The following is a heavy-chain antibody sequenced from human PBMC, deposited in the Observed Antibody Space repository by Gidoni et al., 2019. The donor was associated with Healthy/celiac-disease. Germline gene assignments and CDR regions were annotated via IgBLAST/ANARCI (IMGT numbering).Heavy chain of an antibody. J-gene: IGHJ4*02. V-gene: IGHV5-10-1*03. D-gene: IGHD6-19*01. CDR3: ARSSIAVAGTGPGDY. CDR2: IDPSDSYT. CDR1: GYSFTSYW. Sequence: EVQLVQSGEEVKKPGESLRISCKGSGYSFTSYWISWVRQMPGKGLEWMGRIDPSDSYTNYSPSCQGHVTIAADKSISTAYLQWSSLKASDTAMYYCARSSIAVAGTGPGDYWGQGTLVTVSS.